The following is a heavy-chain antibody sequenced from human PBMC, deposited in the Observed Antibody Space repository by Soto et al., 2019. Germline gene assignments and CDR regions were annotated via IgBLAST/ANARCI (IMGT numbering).Heavy chain of an antibody. CDR2: IYYSGST. J-gene: IGHJ5*02. CDR3: ARDWSDRLGSQRWFDP. V-gene: IGHV4-31*03. Sequence: SETLSLTCTVSGGSISSGGYYWSWIRQHPGKGLEWIRYIYYSGSTYYNPSLKSRVTISVDTSKNQFSLKLSSVTAADTAVYYCARDWSDRLGSQRWFDPWGQGTLVTVSS. CDR1: GGSISSGGYY. D-gene: IGHD5-12*01.